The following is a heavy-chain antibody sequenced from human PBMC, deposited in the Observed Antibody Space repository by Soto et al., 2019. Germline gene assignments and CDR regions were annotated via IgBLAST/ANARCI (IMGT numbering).Heavy chain of an antibody. CDR2: IYYSGNT. J-gene: IGHJ4*02. D-gene: IGHD3-16*01. CDR3: AREGGESSDGLCYFDS. Sequence: SETLSLTCTVSGGSTSSDNYWSWIRQPPGKGLEWIGHIYYSGNTDYNPSLKSRLAISIDTSKNQFSLKLSSVTAADTAVYFCAREGGESSDGLCYFDSWGQGSLVTVSS. V-gene: IGHV4-30-4*01. CDR1: GGSTSSDNY.